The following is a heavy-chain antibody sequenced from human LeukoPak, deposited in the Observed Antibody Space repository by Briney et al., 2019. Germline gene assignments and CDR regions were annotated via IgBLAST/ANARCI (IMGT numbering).Heavy chain of an antibody. V-gene: IGHV3-11*06. CDR1: GFTITDSY. D-gene: IGHD1-1*01. CDR2: ISGSGDDT. Sequence: GGSLRLSCAASGFTITDSYMTWVRQAPGKGLEWLSYISGSGDDTNYADSVRGRFTISRDNAKNSLYLQMNSLRVEDTAVYYCARDPRTVRIWGQGTLVTVSS. J-gene: IGHJ4*02. CDR3: ARDPRTVRI.